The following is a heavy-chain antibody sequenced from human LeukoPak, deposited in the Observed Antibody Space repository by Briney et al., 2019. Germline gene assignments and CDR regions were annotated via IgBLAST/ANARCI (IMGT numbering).Heavy chain of an antibody. CDR2: IYPGDSDT. J-gene: IGHJ3*02. Sequence: GESLKISCKGSGYSFTSYWIGGVRQMTGKGLEWMGIIYPGDSDTRYSPSFQGQVTISADKSISTAYLQWSSLKASDTAMYYCAATYCSSTSYRDAFDIWGQGTMVTVSS. D-gene: IGHD2-2*01. CDR1: GYSFTSYW. V-gene: IGHV5-51*01. CDR3: AATYCSSTSYRDAFDI.